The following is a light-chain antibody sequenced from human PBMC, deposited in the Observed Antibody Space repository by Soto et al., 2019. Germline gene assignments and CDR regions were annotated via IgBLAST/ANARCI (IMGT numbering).Light chain of an antibody. Sequence: QSALTQPASVSGSPGQSITISCTGTSSDVGSYNLVSWYQQHPGKAHKLMIYEGSKRPSGVSNRFSGSKSGNTASLTISGSQAEDEADYYCCSYASSSTFWVFGGGTQLTVL. CDR2: EGS. CDR3: CSYASSSTFWV. V-gene: IGLV2-23*03. CDR1: SSDVGSYNL. J-gene: IGLJ3*02.